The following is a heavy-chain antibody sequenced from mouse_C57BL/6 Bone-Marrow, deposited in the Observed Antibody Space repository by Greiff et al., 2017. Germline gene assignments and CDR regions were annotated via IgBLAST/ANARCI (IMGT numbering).Heavy chain of an antibody. CDR2: INPSNGGT. CDR1: GYTFTSYY. V-gene: IGHV1S81*02. Sequence: VQLQQPGAELVKPGASVKLSCKSSGYTFTSYYMSWVKQRPGQGLEWIGGINPSNGGTNFNEKFKSKATLTADKSSNTAYMQLSSLTSEDSAVYDCSRSGYGEFAYWGQGTLVTVSA. CDR3: SRSGYGEFAY. J-gene: IGHJ3*01. D-gene: IGHD1-1*02.